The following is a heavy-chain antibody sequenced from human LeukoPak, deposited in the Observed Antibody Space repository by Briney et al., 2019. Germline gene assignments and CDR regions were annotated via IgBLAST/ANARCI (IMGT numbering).Heavy chain of an antibody. CDR1: GGSISSYY. CDR3: ARQQRDAFDI. J-gene: IGHJ3*02. D-gene: IGHD6-25*01. V-gene: IGHV4-59*08. Sequence: NPSETLSLTYTVSGGSISSYYWSWIRQPPGKGLEWIGYIYYSGSTNYNPSLKSRVTISVDTSKNQFSLKLSSVTAADTAVYYCARQQRDAFDIWGQGTMVTVSS. CDR2: IYYSGST.